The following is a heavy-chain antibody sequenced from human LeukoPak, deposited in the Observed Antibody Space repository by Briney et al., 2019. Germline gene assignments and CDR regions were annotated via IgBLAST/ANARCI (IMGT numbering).Heavy chain of an antibody. Sequence: SETLSLTCTVSGGSISSGSYYWSWIRQPAGKGLEWIGRIYTSGSTNYNPSLKSRVTISVDTSENQFSLKLSSVTAADTAVYYCARMSYGPDYWGQGTLVTVSS. CDR2: IYTSGST. CDR1: GGSISSGSYY. V-gene: IGHV4-61*02. J-gene: IGHJ4*02. CDR3: ARMSYGPDY. D-gene: IGHD5-18*01.